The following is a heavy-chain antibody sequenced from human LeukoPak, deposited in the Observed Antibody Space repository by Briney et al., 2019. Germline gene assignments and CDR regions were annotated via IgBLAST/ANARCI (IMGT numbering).Heavy chain of an antibody. J-gene: IGHJ1*01. CDR2: ISYDGSHK. D-gene: IGHD6-19*01. CDR1: GFTFSNYV. V-gene: IGHV3-30*18. CDR3: AKGPETGWYEYFQH. Sequence: PGGSLRLSCAGSGFTFSNYVLHWVRQAPGKGLEWVAVISYDGSHKYYADSVKGRFTISRDNSKNTLYLQMNSLRAEDTAVYYCAKGPETGWYEYFQHWGQGTLVTVSS.